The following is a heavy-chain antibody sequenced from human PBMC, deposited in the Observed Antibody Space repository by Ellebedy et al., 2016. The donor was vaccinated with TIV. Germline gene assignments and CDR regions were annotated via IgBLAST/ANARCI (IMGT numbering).Heavy chain of an antibody. J-gene: IGHJ1*01. CDR3: ARGRYYDFWSGYYGDAEYFQH. CDR2: ISPYNGNT. D-gene: IGHD3-3*01. Sequence: AASVKVSCKAFGYTFTSYGISWVRQAPGQGLEWMGWISPYNGNTNYVQKLQGRVTITTDTSTSTAYMELRGMRSDETAVYYCARGRYYDFWSGYYGDAEYFQHWGQGTLVTVSS. CDR1: GYTFTSYG. V-gene: IGHV1-18*01.